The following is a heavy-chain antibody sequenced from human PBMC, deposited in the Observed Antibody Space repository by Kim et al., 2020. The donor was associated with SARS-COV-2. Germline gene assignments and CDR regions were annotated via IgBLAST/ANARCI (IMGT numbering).Heavy chain of an antibody. Sequence: GGSLRLSCAASGFTFSSYSMHWVRQAPGKGLEWVAVISYDGSNKYYADSVKGRFTISRDNSKNTLYLQMNSLRAEDTAVYYCAKDFREAHGTYYYGSGSHTDYYYGMDVWGQGTTVTVSS. CDR2: ISYDGSNK. CDR3: AKDFREAHGTYYYGSGSHTDYYYGMDV. V-gene: IGHV3-30*18. D-gene: IGHD3-10*01. J-gene: IGHJ6*02. CDR1: GFTFSSYS.